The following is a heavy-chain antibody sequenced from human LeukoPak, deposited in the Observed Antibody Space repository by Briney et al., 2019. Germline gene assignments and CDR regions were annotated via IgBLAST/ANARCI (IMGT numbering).Heavy chain of an antibody. CDR2: ISGSGGRT. CDR3: AKDRVVVTTLYFDY. Sequence: GGSLRLSCAASGFTFSNYAMSWVRQAPGKGLEWVLSISGSGGRTYCADSVKGRFTISRDNSKNTLYLQMNTLRAEDAAIYYCAKDRVVVTTLYFDYWGQGTLVTVSS. J-gene: IGHJ4*02. D-gene: IGHD2-21*02. CDR1: GFTFSNYA. V-gene: IGHV3-23*01.